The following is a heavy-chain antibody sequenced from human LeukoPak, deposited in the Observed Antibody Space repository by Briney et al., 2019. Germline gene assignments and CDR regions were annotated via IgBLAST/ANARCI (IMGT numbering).Heavy chain of an antibody. CDR3: ARRRSTRDFDY. Sequence: PSETLSLTYAVYGGSFSGYYWSWIRQPPGKGLEWIGEINHSGSTNYNPSLKSRVTISVDTSKNQFSLKLSSVTAADTAVYYCARRRSTRDFDYWGQGTLVTVSS. CDR1: GGSFSGYY. V-gene: IGHV4-34*01. J-gene: IGHJ4*02. CDR2: INHSGST.